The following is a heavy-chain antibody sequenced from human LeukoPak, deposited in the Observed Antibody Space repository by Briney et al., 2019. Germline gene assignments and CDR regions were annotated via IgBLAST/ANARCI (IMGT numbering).Heavy chain of an antibody. CDR2: ICTSGST. J-gene: IGHJ6*03. D-gene: IGHD2-21*01. V-gene: IGHV4-4*07. CDR3: ARDNAYLAEDYYYYMDV. Sequence: KSSETLSLTCTASGGSISSYYWSWIRQPAGKGLEWIGRICTSGSTNYNPSLESRVTMSVDTSKNQFSLKLSSVTAADTAVYYCARDNAYLAEDYYYYMDVWGKGTTVTVSS. CDR1: GGSISSYY.